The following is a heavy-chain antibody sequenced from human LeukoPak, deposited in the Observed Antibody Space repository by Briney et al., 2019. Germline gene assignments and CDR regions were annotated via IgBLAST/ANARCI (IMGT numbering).Heavy chain of an antibody. D-gene: IGHD2-2*02. CDR1: GGSFTSSS. CDR2: SITNLSMG. J-gene: IGHJ6*03. Sequence: SVKLSCKDSGGSFTSSSVCWARNAPGPGLERKGSSITNLSMGNYAQKFQARVTITADKSTSTAYMELSSLRSEDKAVYYCARDRYCSSTRCYNPSSTRYDYYYYMDVWGKGTTVTVSS. V-gene: IGHV1-69*04. CDR3: ARDRYCSSTRCYNPSSTRYDYYYYMDV.